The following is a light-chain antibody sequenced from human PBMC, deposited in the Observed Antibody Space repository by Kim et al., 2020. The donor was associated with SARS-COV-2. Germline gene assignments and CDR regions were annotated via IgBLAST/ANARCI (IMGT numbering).Light chain of an antibody. CDR3: QTWGTGIVV. V-gene: IGLV4-69*01. CDR1: TGHRDYA. Sequence: QLVLTQSPSASASLGASVRLTCTLSTGHRDYAIAWHQQQPEKGPRYLMKLNSDGSHSRGDGIPDRFSGSSSGADRYLSISSLQSEDEADYYCQTWGTGIVVFGGGTKLTVL. CDR2: LNSDGSH. J-gene: IGLJ2*01.